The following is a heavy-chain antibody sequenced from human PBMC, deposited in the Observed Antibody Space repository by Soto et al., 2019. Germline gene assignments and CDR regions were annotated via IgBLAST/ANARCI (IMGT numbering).Heavy chain of an antibody. CDR1: GGKIISDYAC. J-gene: IGHJ4*02. CDR2: IFDSGTT. D-gene: IGHD7-27*01. CDR3: ARGPSGDKVHY. V-gene: IGHV4-30-4*01. Sequence: VFGGKIISDYACGRLNRQPPGEGLVWIGHIFDSGTTYTNPSLRSQVAISLDTSKNHFSLTLSSVTAADTAVYYCARGPSGDKVHYWGQGALVTVSS.